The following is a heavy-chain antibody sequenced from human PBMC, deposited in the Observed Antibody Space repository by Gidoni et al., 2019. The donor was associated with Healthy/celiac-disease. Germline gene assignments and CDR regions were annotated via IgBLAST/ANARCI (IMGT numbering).Heavy chain of an antibody. CDR3: ARHHGKSSGLDY. CDR1: GGSISSSSYY. J-gene: IGHJ4*02. CDR2: IYYSGST. Sequence: QLQLQESGPGLVKPSETLSLTCTASGGSISSSSYYWGWIRQPPGKGLEWIGSIYYSGSTYYNPSLKSRVTISVDTSKNQFSLKLSSVTAADTAVYYCARHHGKSSGLDYWGQGTLVTVSS. V-gene: IGHV4-39*01. D-gene: IGHD6-6*01.